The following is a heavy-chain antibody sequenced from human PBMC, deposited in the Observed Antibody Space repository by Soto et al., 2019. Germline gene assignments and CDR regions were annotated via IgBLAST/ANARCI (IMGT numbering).Heavy chain of an antibody. CDR3: ARDFGVYSNYFDY. CDR1: GFTFSSYW. V-gene: IGHV3-7*05. CDR2: IKQDGSKK. D-gene: IGHD4-4*01. Sequence: GGSLRLSCAASGFTFSSYWMSWVRQAPGKGLEWVANIKQDGSKKYYVDSVKGRFTISRDNAKNSLYLQMNSLRAEDTAVYYCARDFGVYSNYFDYWGQGTLVTVCS. J-gene: IGHJ4*02.